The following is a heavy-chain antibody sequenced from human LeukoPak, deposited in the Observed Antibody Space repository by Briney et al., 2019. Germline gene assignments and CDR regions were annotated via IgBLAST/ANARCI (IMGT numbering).Heavy chain of an antibody. V-gene: IGHV4-34*01. Sequence: SETLSLTCAVYGGSFSGYYWSWIRQPPGKGLEWIGEINHSGSTNYNPSLKSRVTISVDTSKNQFSLKLSSVTAADTAVYYCARDDSSVAAVDYWGQGTLVIVSS. J-gene: IGHJ4*02. CDR2: INHSGST. CDR3: ARDDSSVAAVDY. D-gene: IGHD6-19*01. CDR1: GGSFSGYY.